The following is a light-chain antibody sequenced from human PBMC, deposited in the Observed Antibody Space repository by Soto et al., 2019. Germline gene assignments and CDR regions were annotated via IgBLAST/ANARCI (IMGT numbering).Light chain of an antibody. V-gene: IGLV2-23*02. J-gene: IGLJ3*02. CDR1: SSDVGSYNF. CDR3: CSYAGNSGV. CDR2: EVS. Sequence: QSVLTQPASVSGSPGQSIIISCTGTSSDVGSYNFVSWYQQHPGKAHKLMIYEVSKRPSGVSNRFSGSKSGNTASLTISGLQPEDEAYYYCCSYAGNSGVFGGGTQLTVL.